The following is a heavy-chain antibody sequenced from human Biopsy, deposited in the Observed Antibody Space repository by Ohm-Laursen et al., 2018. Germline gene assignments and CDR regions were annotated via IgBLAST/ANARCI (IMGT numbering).Heavy chain of an antibody. CDR2: VYYTGST. D-gene: IGHD3-22*01. V-gene: IGHV4-59*01. CDR1: GDSISSYY. CDR3: ARDRGYYSDRTVPGYFDL. J-gene: IGHJ2*01. Sequence: PETLSCTCTVSGDSISSYYWSWIRQPPGKRLQWIGYVYYTGSTDYNPSLQSRVTISVDTSKNHFSLRLRSVTPADTAIYYCARDRGYYSDRTVPGYFDLWGRGTLVTVSS.